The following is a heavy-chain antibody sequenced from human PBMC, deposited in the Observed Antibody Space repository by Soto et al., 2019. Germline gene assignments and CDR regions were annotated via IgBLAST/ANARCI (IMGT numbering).Heavy chain of an antibody. CDR3: ARAITPPYCSSTSCLPRDYFDP. D-gene: IGHD2-2*01. Sequence: QVQLVQSGAEVKKPGASVKVSCKASGYTFTSYDISWVRQAPGQGLEWMGWISAYNGNTNYAQRLQGRVTMTTDKSTSTAYMELRSLRSDDTAVYYCARAITPPYCSSTSCLPRDYFDPWGQGTLVTVSS. V-gene: IGHV1-18*01. CDR2: ISAYNGNT. J-gene: IGHJ5*02. CDR1: GYTFTSYD.